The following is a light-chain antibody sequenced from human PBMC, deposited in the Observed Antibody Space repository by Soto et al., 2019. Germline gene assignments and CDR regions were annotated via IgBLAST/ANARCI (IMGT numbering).Light chain of an antibody. CDR3: QQRNSWPLT. V-gene: IGKV3-11*01. CDR2: DGF. Sequence: EIVLTQSPAALSLSPGDRATLSCTASQSARSFLAWHQQKPGQAPRLLIYDGFNRATGIPARFSASGSGTDFTLTISSLEPEDFAVYYCQQRNSWPLTFGGGTKLEMK. J-gene: IGKJ4*01. CDR1: QSARSF.